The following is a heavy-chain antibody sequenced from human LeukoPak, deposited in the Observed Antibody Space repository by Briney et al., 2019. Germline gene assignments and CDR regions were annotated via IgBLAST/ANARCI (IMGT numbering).Heavy chain of an antibody. V-gene: IGHV4-59*08. CDR2: IYYSGST. CDR3: ARLVRTYYYDSSGYYWDY. J-gene: IGHJ4*02. D-gene: IGHD3-22*01. Sequence: SETLSLTCTVSGGSISSYYWSWIRQPPGKGLEYIGYIYYSGSTNYNPSLKSRVTISVDTSKNQFSLKLSSVTAAVTALYYCARLVRTYYYDSSGYYWDYWGQGTLVTVSS. CDR1: GGSISSYY.